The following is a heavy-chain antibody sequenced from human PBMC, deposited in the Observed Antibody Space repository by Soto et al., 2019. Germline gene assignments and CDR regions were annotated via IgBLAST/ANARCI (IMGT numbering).Heavy chain of an antibody. D-gene: IGHD6-13*01. J-gene: IGHJ5*02. CDR1: GFTFSDYY. CDR3: VRGGWSSSGGIAAS. Sequence: GGSLRLSCAASGFTFSDYYMSWIRQAPGKGLEWVSYISSSGASIYYADSVKGRFTISRDNAENSLSLQMNSLRAEDTAVYYCVRGGWSSSGGIAASWGQGTLVTVS. V-gene: IGHV3-11*01. CDR2: ISSSGASI.